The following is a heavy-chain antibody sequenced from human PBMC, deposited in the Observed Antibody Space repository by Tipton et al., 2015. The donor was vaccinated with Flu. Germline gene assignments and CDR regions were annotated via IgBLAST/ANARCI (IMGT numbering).Heavy chain of an antibody. J-gene: IGHJ5*02. CDR2: LFYSGST. V-gene: IGHV4-39*07. CDR1: GGSISSSGYY. CDR3: ARDGIFGVVRGP. D-gene: IGHD3-3*01. Sequence: TLSLTCTVSGGSISSSGYYWAWIRQPPGKGMEWVGNLFYSGSTYYNPSLKSRVTISVDTSKNQVSLKLKSVTAADTAVYYCARDGIFGVVRGPWGQGTLVTVSS.